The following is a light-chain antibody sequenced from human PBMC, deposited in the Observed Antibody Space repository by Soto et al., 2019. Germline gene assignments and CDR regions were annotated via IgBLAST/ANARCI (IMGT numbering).Light chain of an antibody. CDR3: EQYGSSPRT. Sequence: PGTLSLSPGERASLSCRASQSVSSIYFAWYQQKRGQAPRVLIYGVSSRATGIPDRFSGSGAGTDFTLTISRLEPEDSAVYYCEQYGSSPRTFGQGTKVDIK. CDR2: GVS. CDR1: QSVSSIY. V-gene: IGKV3-20*01. J-gene: IGKJ1*01.